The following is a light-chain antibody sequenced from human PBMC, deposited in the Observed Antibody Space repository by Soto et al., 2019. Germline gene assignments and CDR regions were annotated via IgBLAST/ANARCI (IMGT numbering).Light chain of an antibody. CDR3: QQYGSSPGT. Sequence: EIVLTQSPGTLSFSPGERATLSCRASQGVSGSYLAWYQQQPGQAPRLLIYGASTRATGIPDRFSGSGSGTDFSLTISRLEPEDFAVYYCQQYGSSPGTFGQGTKVDIK. J-gene: IGKJ1*01. CDR2: GAS. CDR1: QGVSGSY. V-gene: IGKV3-20*01.